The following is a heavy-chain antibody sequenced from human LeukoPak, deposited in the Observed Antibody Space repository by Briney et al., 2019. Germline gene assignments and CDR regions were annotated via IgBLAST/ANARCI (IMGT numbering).Heavy chain of an antibody. Sequence: ASVKVSCKASGYTFTNYDINWVRQAPGQGLEWMGWMNPNSGNTGYAQKFQGRVTMTRNTSISTAYMELSSLRSEDTAVYYCARGGYGPTKPYYYYYYMDVWGKGTTVTISS. V-gene: IGHV1-8*01. CDR3: ARGGYGPTKPYYYYYYMDV. J-gene: IGHJ6*03. CDR2: MNPNSGNT. CDR1: GYTFTNYD. D-gene: IGHD5-12*01.